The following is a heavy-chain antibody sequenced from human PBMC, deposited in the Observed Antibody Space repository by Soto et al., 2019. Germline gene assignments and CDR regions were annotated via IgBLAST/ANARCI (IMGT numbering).Heavy chain of an antibody. J-gene: IGHJ4*02. Sequence: GGSLRLSCAASGFIFKMYWMHWVRQTPGKGLVWISRIYNDGSYTDYADSVKGRFTISRDNVNDTLYLQMNNLRAEDSGLYYCKRGPRPISTGTGAYWGQGTQVTVSS. D-gene: IGHD3-10*01. V-gene: IGHV3-74*01. CDR2: IYNDGSYT. CDR3: KRGPRPISTGTGAY. CDR1: GFIFKMYW.